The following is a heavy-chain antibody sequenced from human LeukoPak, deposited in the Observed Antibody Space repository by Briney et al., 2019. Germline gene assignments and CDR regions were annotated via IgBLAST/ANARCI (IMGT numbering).Heavy chain of an antibody. D-gene: IGHD5-18*01. CDR3: ARAGYSYGTGYYFDY. CDR2: VYSSGST. V-gene: IGHV4-4*09. CDR1: GASISGSY. Sequence: PSETLSLTCTVSGASISGSYWNWVRQPPGRGLEWIGYVYSSGSTDYNPSLKSRVAISVDASKDQFSLKLTSVTAADTAVYYCARAGYSYGTGYYFDYWGQGALVTVSS. J-gene: IGHJ4*02.